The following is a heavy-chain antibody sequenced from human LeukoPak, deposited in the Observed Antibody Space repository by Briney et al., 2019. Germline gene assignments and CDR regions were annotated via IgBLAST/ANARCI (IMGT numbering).Heavy chain of an antibody. CDR3: ARVLSSRNSGWGYFDY. D-gene: IGHD6-19*01. CDR2: ISYDGNNK. CDR1: GFTFSSYA. V-gene: IGHV3-30-3*01. J-gene: IGHJ4*02. Sequence: GRSLRLSCAASGFTFSSYAIHWVRQAPGKGLEWVGVISYDGNNKYYADSVMGRFTISRDNSKSTVHLQMNSLRAEDTAIYYCARVLSSRNSGWGYFDYWGQGSLVTVTS.